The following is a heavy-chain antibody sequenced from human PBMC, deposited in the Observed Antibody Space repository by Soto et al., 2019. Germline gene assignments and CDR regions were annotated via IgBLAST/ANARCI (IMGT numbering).Heavy chain of an antibody. J-gene: IGHJ4*02. V-gene: IGHV3-23*01. Sequence: GGSLRLSCAASGFTFSSYAMSWVRQAPGKGLEWVSAISGSGGSTYYADSVKGRFTISRENSKNTLYLQMNSLRAEDTAVYYCAKLIFGVVIYYFDYWGQGTLVTVSS. CDR1: GFTFSSYA. CDR3: AKLIFGVVIYYFDY. D-gene: IGHD3-3*01. CDR2: ISGSGGST.